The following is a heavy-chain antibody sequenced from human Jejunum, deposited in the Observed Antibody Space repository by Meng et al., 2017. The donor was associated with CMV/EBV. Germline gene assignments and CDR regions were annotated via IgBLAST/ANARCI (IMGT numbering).Heavy chain of an antibody. J-gene: IGHJ4*02. D-gene: IGHD5-18*01. CDR2: IYGGGST. CDR1: GFTVSNSY. Sequence: VALVEAGGGLVQPGGSLRLSCGGLGFTVSNSYMGWVRQAPGKGLEWVSVIYGGGSTYYADSVKGRFTISRDSSKNTLYLQMNSLRAEDTAVYYCAREGTTLVTYDYWGQGTLVTVSS. V-gene: IGHV3-66*01. CDR3: AREGTTLVTYDY.